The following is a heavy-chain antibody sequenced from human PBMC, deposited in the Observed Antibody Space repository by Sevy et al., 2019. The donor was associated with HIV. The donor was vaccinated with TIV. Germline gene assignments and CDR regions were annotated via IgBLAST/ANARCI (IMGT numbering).Heavy chain of an antibody. CDR1: GFTFSNAW. J-gene: IGHJ6*02. D-gene: IGHD3-16*02. V-gene: IGHV3-15*01. CDR3: TTYYDYVWGSYRPLDYYYGMDV. Sequence: GGSLRLSCAASGFTFSNAWMSWVRQAPGKGLEWVGRIKSKTDGGTTDYAAPVKGRFTISRDDSKNTLYLQMNSLKAEDTAVYYCTTYYDYVWGSYRPLDYYYGMDVWGQGTTVTVSS. CDR2: IKSKTDGGTT.